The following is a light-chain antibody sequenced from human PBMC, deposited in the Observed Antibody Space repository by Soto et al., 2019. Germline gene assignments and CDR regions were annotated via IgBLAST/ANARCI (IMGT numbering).Light chain of an antibody. CDR3: QQYMSSVT. Sequence: EIVLTQSPGTLSLSPGERATLSCRASQSVSSNFLAWYQQKPGQAPRLLIYGASKRATGIPDRFSGSGSGTDFTLIISRLEPEDFAVYYCQQYMSSVTFGQGTKVEIK. V-gene: IGKV3-20*01. CDR2: GAS. J-gene: IGKJ1*01. CDR1: QSVSSNF.